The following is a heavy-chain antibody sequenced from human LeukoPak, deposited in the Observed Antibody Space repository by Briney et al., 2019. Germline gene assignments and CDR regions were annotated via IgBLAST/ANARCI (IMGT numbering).Heavy chain of an antibody. Sequence: GGSLRLSCAASGFTFSSYWMSWVRQAPGKGLEWVANVKQDGSEKYYVDSVKGQFTISRDNAKNSLYLQMNSLRAEDTAVYYCARGYYGDDAFDIWGQGTMVTVSS. D-gene: IGHD4-17*01. J-gene: IGHJ3*02. CDR3: ARGYYGDDAFDI. CDR1: GFTFSSYW. V-gene: IGHV3-7*03. CDR2: VKQDGSEK.